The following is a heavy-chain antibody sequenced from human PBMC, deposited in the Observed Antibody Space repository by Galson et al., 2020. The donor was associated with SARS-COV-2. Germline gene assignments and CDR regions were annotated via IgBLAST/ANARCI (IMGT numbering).Heavy chain of an antibody. V-gene: IGHV4-39*01. CDR2: IYSNGNT. CDR3: ARAILQESHWFDP. CDR1: GGSITNSTYY. Sequence: SETLSLTCTVSGGSITNSTYYWGWIRQPPEKGLEWIGTIYSNGNTYYNPSLKSRVTISADTSKNQFSLKLRSVIASDTAVYYCARAILQESHWFDPWGQGTLVTVSS. J-gene: IGHJ5*02. D-gene: IGHD2-2*01.